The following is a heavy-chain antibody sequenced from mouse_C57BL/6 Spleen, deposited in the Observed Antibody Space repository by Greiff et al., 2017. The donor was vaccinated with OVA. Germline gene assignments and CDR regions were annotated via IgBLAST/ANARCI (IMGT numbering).Heavy chain of an antibody. CDR2: INPSNGGT. J-gene: IGHJ1*03. V-gene: IGHV1-53*01. CDR3: ARSKVVATRYWYFDV. D-gene: IGHD1-1*01. CDR1: GYTFTSYW. Sequence: QVQLQQPGTELVKPGASVKLSCKASGYTFTSYWMHWVKQRPGQGLEWIGNINPSNGGTNYNEKFKSKATLTVDKSSSTAYMQLSSLTSEDSAVYYCARSKVVATRYWYFDVWGTGTTVTVSS.